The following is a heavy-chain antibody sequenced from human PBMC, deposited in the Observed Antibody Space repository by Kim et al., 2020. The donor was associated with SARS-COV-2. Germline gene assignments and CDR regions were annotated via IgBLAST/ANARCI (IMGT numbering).Heavy chain of an antibody. V-gene: IGHV5-51*01. CDR2: T. D-gene: IGHD4-17*01. Sequence: TRYSPSFQGQVTISADKSISTAYLQWSSLKASDTAMYYCARPGDDYGMDVWGQGTTVTVSS. CDR3: ARPGDDYGMDV. J-gene: IGHJ6*02.